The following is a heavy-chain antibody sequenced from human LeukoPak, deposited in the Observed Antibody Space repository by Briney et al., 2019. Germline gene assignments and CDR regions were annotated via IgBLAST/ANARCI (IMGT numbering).Heavy chain of an antibody. Sequence: ASVKVSCKASGYTFTSYDINWVRQATGQGLEWMGGMNPNSGNTGYAQKFQGRVTMTRNTSISTAYMELSSLRSEDTAVYYCARGVAALGHRYYYYYYMDVWGKGTTVTISS. CDR3: ARGVAALGHRYYYYYYMDV. CDR2: MNPNSGNT. V-gene: IGHV1-8*01. D-gene: IGHD6-19*01. J-gene: IGHJ6*03. CDR1: GYTFTSYD.